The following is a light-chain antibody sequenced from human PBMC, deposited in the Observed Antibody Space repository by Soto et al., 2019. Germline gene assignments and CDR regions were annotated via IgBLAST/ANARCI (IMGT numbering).Light chain of an antibody. CDR1: QSVGSS. CDR2: DAS. Sequence: EIVLTQSPDTLSLSPGERATLSCRASQSVGSSLAWYQQKPGQAPRLLIYDASNRATGIPARFSGSGSGTDVSITINRLEPEDVAVYYCQQRSNWPPEVTFGPGTKVDIK. CDR3: QQRSNWPPEVT. J-gene: IGKJ3*01. V-gene: IGKV3-11*01.